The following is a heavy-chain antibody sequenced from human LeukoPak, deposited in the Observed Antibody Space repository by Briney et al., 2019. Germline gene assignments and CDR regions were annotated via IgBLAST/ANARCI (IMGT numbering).Heavy chain of an antibody. CDR3: AKGLLWFGELLDY. V-gene: IGHV3-30*02. Sequence: GGSLRLSCAASEFTFSSYDMHWVRQAPGKGLEWVAFIRYDGSNKYYADSVKGRFTISRDNSKNTLYPQMNSLRAEDTAVYYCAKGLLWFGELLDYWGQGTLVTVSS. CDR2: IRYDGSNK. D-gene: IGHD3-10*01. CDR1: EFTFSSYD. J-gene: IGHJ4*02.